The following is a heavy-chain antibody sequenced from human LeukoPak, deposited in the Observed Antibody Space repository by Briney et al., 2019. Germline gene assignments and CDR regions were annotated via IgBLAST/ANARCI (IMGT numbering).Heavy chain of an antibody. D-gene: IGHD6-19*01. Sequence: NPSETLSLTCTVSGGSISSYYWSWIRQPPGKGLEWIGYIYYSGSTYYNPSLKSRVTISVDTSKNQFSLKLSSVTAADTAVYYCARRGYSSGWSPDYWGQGTLVTVSS. CDR1: GGSISSYY. V-gene: IGHV4-59*12. J-gene: IGHJ4*02. CDR3: ARRGYSSGWSPDY. CDR2: IYYSGST.